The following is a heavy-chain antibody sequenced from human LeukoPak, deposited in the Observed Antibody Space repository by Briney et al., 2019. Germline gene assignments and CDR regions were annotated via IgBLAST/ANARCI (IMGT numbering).Heavy chain of an antibody. CDR3: AKGGYYASSGSYAFDI. CDR2: ISGNGGDT. V-gene: IGHV3-23*01. CDR1: GFTFRSYA. D-gene: IGHD3-22*01. Sequence: GGSLRLSCAASGFTFRSYAMGWVRQAPGKGLEWVSSISGNGGDTYYADSVKGRFTISRDNSKNTLYLQMNSLRAEDTAVYYCAKGGYYASSGSYAFDIWGQGTVVTVSS. J-gene: IGHJ3*02.